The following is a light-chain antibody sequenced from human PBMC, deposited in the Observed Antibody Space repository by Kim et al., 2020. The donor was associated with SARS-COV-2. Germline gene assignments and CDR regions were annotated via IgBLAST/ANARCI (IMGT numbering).Light chain of an antibody. Sequence: PASISCKSSQSLVHSDGNTYLSWFQQRPGQAPRRLIYQVSKRDSGVPDRFSGSGSGTDFTLKISRVEAEDVGVYYCMQGTHWPPYTFGQGTKLEI. CDR2: QVS. CDR1: QSLVHSDGNTY. V-gene: IGKV2-30*02. CDR3: MQGTHWPPYT. J-gene: IGKJ2*01.